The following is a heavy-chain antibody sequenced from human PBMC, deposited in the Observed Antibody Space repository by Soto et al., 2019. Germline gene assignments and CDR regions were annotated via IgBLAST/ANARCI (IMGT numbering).Heavy chain of an antibody. Sequence: GGSLRLSCAASGFTFSSYAMSWVRQAPGKGLEWVSAISGSGGSTYYADSVKGRFTISRDNSKNTLYLQMNSLRAEDTAVYYCAKDPYGDYVIYYYYGMDVWGQGTTVTVSS. V-gene: IGHV3-23*01. CDR1: GFTFSSYA. D-gene: IGHD4-17*01. CDR3: AKDPYGDYVIYYYYGMDV. J-gene: IGHJ6*02. CDR2: ISGSGGST.